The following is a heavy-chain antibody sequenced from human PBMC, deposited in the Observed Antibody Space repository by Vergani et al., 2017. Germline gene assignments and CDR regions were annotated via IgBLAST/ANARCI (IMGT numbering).Heavy chain of an antibody. CDR1: GYSFTSYW. Sequence: EVQLVQSGAEVKKPGESLKISCKGSGYSFTSYWIGWVRQMPVKGLEWMGIINPGDSDIRYSPSFQGQVTISADKSISTAYLQWSSLKASDTAIYFCARQGGGSNYCYGMDVWGQGTTVTVSS. D-gene: IGHD3-16*01. CDR3: ARQGGGSNYCYGMDV. CDR2: INPGDSDI. J-gene: IGHJ6*02. V-gene: IGHV5-51*01.